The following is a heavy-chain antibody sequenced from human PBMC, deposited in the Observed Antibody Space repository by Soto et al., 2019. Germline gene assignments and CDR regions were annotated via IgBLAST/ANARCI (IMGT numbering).Heavy chain of an antibody. CDR2: ISYDGSNK. V-gene: IGHV3-30*18. J-gene: IGHJ5*02. CDR3: AKYYSNYQTIPWFDP. D-gene: IGHD4-4*01. Sequence: PGGSLRLSCAASGFTFSSYGMHWFRQAPGKGLEWVAVISYDGSNKYYADSVKGRFTISRDNSKNTLYLQMNSLRAEDTAVYYCAKYYSNYQTIPWFDPWGQGTLVTVSS. CDR1: GFTFSSYG.